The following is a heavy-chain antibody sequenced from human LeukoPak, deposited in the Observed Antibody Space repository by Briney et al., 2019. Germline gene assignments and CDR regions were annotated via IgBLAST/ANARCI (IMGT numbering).Heavy chain of an antibody. CDR2: ISWNSGSL. CDR1: GYSISSGYY. V-gene: IGHV3-9*01. J-gene: IGHJ2*01. D-gene: IGHD3-10*01. Sequence: LSLTCTVSGYSISSGYYWGWIRQPPGKGLEWVSGISWNSGSLAYADSVKGRFTISRDNAKNSLYLQMNSLRTEDTAWYYCARGLGGDQGYFDLWGRGTLATVSS. CDR3: ARGLGGDQGYFDL.